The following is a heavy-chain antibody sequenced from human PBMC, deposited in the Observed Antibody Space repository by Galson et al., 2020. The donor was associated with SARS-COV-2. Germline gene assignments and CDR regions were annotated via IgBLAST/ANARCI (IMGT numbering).Heavy chain of an antibody. D-gene: IGHD3-9*01. CDR3: ASPRGHYDILTGTAFDY. V-gene: IGHV3-30*03. J-gene: IGHJ4*02. CDR2: ISYDGSNK. CDR1: GFTFSSYG. Sequence: GESLKISCAASGFTFSSYGMHWVRQAPGKGLEWVAVISYDGSNKYYADSVKGRFTISRDNSKNTLYLQMNSLRAEDTAVYYCASPRGHYDILTGTAFDYWGQGTLVIVSS.